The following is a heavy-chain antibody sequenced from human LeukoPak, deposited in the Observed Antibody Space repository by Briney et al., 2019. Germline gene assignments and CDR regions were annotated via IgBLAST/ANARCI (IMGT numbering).Heavy chain of an antibody. J-gene: IGHJ6*04. CDR1: GFTLSSYE. V-gene: IGHV3-48*03. CDR2: ISSSGSTI. Sequence: GGSLRLSCAASGFTLSSYEMNWVRQAPGKGLEWVSYISSSGSTIYYADSVKGRFAISRDNAKNSLYLQMNSLRAEDTAVYYCAELGITMIGGVWGKGTTVTISS. CDR3: AELGITMIGGV. D-gene: IGHD3-10*02.